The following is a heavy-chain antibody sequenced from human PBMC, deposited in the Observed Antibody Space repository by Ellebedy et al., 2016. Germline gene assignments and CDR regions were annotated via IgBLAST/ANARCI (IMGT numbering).Heavy chain of an antibody. V-gene: IGHV3-48*01. CDR3: ARDRGGYSFFFDY. CDR1: GFTFSDYS. J-gene: IGHJ4*02. D-gene: IGHD3-22*01. CDR2: ISYTSATI. Sequence: GGSLRLSCAASGFTFSDYSMTWVRQAPGKGLEWVSYISYTSATIYYADSVKGRFTISRDNAKNSLYLQMTSLRAEDTAVYYCARDRGGYSFFFDYWGQGTLVTVPS.